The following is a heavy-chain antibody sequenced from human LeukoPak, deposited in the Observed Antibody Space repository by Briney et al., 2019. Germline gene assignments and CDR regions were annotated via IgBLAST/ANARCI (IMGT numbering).Heavy chain of an antibody. CDR1: GFTFSSYG. CDR2: ISGSGGST. V-gene: IGHV3-23*01. CDR3: AKEFITMIVSY. Sequence: GGSLRLSYAVSGFTFSSYGMHWVRQAPGKGLEWVSAISGSGGSTYYADSVKGRFTISRDNSKNTLYLQMNSLRAEDTAVYYCAKEFITMIVSYWGQGTLVTVSS. J-gene: IGHJ4*02. D-gene: IGHD3-22*01.